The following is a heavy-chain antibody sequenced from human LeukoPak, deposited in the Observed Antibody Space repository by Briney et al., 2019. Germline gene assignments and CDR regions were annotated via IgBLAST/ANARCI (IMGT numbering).Heavy chain of an antibody. V-gene: IGHV3-72*01. CDR3: ARAPYDYVNYFDY. Sequence: PGGSLRLSCAASGFTFSDHYMDWVRQAPGKGLEWVGRTRNKANSYTTEYAASVKGRFTISRDDSKNSLYLQMNSLKTGDTAVYYCARAPYDYVNYFDYWGQGTLVTVSS. CDR1: GFTFSDHY. J-gene: IGHJ4*02. CDR2: TRNKANSYTT. D-gene: IGHD3-16*01.